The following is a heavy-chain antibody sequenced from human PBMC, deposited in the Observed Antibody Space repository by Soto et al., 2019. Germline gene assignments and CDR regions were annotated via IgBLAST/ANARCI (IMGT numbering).Heavy chain of an antibody. CDR3: ARDGLASSGFYGMDV. V-gene: IGHV3-23*01. J-gene: IGHJ6*02. CDR2: IGGSDSST. Sequence: EVQLLDSGGGLVQPGGSLRLSCAASGFTFSSYAMSWVRQAPGKGLEWVSTIGGSDSSTYYADSVRGRFTISRDNSKNTLFFQMNSLGAEDTAIYYCARDGLASSGFYGMDVWGQGTSVTVSS. CDR1: GFTFSSYA. D-gene: IGHD6-13*01.